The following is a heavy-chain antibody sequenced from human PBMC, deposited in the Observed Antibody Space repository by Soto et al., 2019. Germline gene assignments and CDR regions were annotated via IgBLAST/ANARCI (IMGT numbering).Heavy chain of an antibody. CDR3: ARRYGDYFDF. D-gene: IGHD4-17*01. Sequence: SETLSLTCAVSGGSISSSNWWSWVRQPPGKGLEWIGYVYYSGSTNYNPSLKSRVTISVDTSKNQFSLKLSSVTAADTAVYYCARRYGDYFDFWGQGTLVTVSS. V-gene: IGHV4-4*02. CDR1: GGSISSSNW. J-gene: IGHJ4*02. CDR2: VYYSGST.